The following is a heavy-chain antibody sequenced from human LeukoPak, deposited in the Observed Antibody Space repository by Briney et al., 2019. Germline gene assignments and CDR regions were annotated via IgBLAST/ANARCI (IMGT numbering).Heavy chain of an antibody. D-gene: IGHD3-10*01. V-gene: IGHV5-51*01. J-gene: IGHJ3*02. CDR2: ISFGDSDT. CDR3: ARLGGPGSYYIENAFDI. CDR1: GYLFTTYW. Sequence: GESLKISCKGSGYLFTTYWIDWARQMPGKGLEWMGIISFGDSDTRYSPSFQGQVTISADKSISTAYLQWNSLKASDTAMYYCARLGGPGSYYIENAFDIWGQGTMVTVSS.